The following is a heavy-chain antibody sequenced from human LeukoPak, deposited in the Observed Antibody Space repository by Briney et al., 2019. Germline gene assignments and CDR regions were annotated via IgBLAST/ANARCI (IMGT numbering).Heavy chain of an antibody. J-gene: IGHJ4*02. V-gene: IGHV3-30*03. CDR1: GFTFSSYG. D-gene: IGHD5-24*01. Sequence: GGSLRLSCAASGFTFSSYGMHWVRQAPGKGLEWVAVISYDGSNKYYADSVKGRFTISRDNSKNTLYLQMNSLRAEDTAVYYCARGGGYNYDYWGQGTLVTVSS. CDR2: ISYDGSNK. CDR3: ARGGGYNYDY.